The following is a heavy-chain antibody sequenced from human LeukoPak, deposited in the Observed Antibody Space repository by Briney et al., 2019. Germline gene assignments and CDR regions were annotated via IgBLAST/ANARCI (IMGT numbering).Heavy chain of an antibody. CDR3: ARDTLDYDSSGYYSGLVDY. Sequence: GRSLRLSCAASGFTFSSCAMHWVRQAPGKGLEWVAVISYDGSNKYYADSVKGRFTISRDNSKNTLYLQMNSLRAEDTAVYYCARDTLDYDSSGYYSGLVDYWGQGTLVTVSS. J-gene: IGHJ4*02. D-gene: IGHD3-22*01. CDR1: GFTFSSCA. CDR2: ISYDGSNK. V-gene: IGHV3-30*01.